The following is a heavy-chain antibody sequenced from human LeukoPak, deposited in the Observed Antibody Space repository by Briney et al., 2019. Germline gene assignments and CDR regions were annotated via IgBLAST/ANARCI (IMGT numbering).Heavy chain of an antibody. D-gene: IGHD3-10*01. J-gene: IGHJ4*02. V-gene: IGHV3-48*03. CDR2: ISSSGSTI. CDR3: AVGLWFGEYDFDY. CDR1: GFTFSSYE. Sequence: GGSLRLSCAASGFTFSSYEMNWVRQAPGKGLECVSYISSSGSTIYYADSVKGRFTISRDNAKNSLYLQMNSLRAEDTAVYYCAVGLWFGEYDFDYWGQGTLVTVSS.